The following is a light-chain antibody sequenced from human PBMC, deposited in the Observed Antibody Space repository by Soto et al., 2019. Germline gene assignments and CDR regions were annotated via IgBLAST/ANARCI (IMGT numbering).Light chain of an antibody. CDR2: KAS. CDR3: QQYKSNSQWT. Sequence: DIQMTQSPSTLSASVGDRVTITCRASQSINSWLAWYQQKPGKAPKLLIYKASSLESGVPSRFSGSGSGTEFTLTISSLQPDDFATYYCQQYKSNSQWTFGQGTKVEIK. CDR1: QSINSW. J-gene: IGKJ1*01. V-gene: IGKV1-5*03.